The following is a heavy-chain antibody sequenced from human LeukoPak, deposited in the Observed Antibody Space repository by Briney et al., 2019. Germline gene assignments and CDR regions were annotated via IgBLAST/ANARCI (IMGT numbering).Heavy chain of an antibody. V-gene: IGHV3-23*01. CDR3: AKDVARIAVAGSVYFDS. CDR2: LNSGRGAT. CDR1: GFAFSNYA. Sequence: GGSLRLSCAASGFAFSNYAMSWVRQTPGKGLEWVSTLNSGRGATYYADSVKGRFTISRDNSKNTLYLQMNGLRAEDTAIYYCAKDVARIAVAGSVYFDSWGQGTQVTVSS. J-gene: IGHJ4*02. D-gene: IGHD6-19*01.